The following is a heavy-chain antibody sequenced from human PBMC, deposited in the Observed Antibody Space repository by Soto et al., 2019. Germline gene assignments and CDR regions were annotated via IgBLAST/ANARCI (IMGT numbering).Heavy chain of an antibody. J-gene: IGHJ6*02. D-gene: IGHD1-7*01. Sequence: PGGSLRLSCAASGFTFSSYAMHWVRQAPGKGLEWVAVISYDGSNKYYADSVKGRFTISRDNSKNTLYLQMNSLRAEDTAVYYCARETIYYYYGMDVWGQGTTVTVS. V-gene: IGHV3-30-3*01. CDR1: GFTFSSYA. CDR3: ARETIYYYYGMDV. CDR2: ISYDGSNK.